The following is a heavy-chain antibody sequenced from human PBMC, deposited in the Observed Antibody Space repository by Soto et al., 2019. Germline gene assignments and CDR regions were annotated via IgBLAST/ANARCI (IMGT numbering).Heavy chain of an antibody. J-gene: IGHJ6*02. V-gene: IGHV3-30*18. CDR2: ISYDGSNK. Sequence: GGSLRLSCAASGFTFSSYGMHWVRQAPGKGLEWVAVISYDGSNKYYADSVKGRFTISRDNSKNTLYLQMNSLRAEDTAVYYCAKDRKLGYCSGGSCYSYYYGMDVWGQGTTVTVSS. CDR1: GFTFSSYG. CDR3: AKDRKLGYCSGGSCYSYYYGMDV. D-gene: IGHD2-15*01.